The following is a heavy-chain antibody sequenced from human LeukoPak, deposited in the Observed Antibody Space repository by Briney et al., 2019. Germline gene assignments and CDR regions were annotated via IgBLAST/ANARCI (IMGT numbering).Heavy chain of an antibody. V-gene: IGHV1-46*04. D-gene: IGHD4-17*01. J-gene: IGHJ6*02. CDR1: GYMFTSYY. CDR3: ARDGDDFGDYVEYNYYGLDV. Sequence: ASVKVSCKASGYMFTSYYMHWVRQAPGQGLEWMGMINPSGGGTNYAQKLQGRVTMTRDTSTSTVYMELSSLRSEDTAVYYCARDGDDFGDYVEYNYYGLDVWGQGTTVTVSS. CDR2: INPSGGGT.